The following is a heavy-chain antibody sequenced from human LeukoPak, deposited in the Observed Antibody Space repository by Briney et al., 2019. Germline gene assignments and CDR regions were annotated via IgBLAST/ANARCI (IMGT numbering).Heavy chain of an antibody. CDR2: MTEGGAT. D-gene: IGHD3-22*01. CDR3: AKLLLD. Sequence: PGGSLRLSCAASGFTLSSSAMSWVRQAPGKGLEWVSVMTEGGATYYADSVRGRFTISRDNYKNMLYLQMNSLRAEDTAVYYCAKLLLDWGQGALVTVSS. J-gene: IGHJ4*02. CDR1: GFTLSSSA. V-gene: IGHV3-23*01.